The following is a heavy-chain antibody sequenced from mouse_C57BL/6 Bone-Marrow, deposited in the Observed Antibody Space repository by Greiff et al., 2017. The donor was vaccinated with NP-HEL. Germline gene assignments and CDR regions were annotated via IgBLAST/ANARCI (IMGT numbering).Heavy chain of an antibody. V-gene: IGHV6-6*01. Sequence: EVKVVESGGGLVQPGGSMKLSCAASGFTFSDAWMDWVRQSPEKGLEWVAEIRNKANNHATYYAESVKGRFTISRDDSKSSVYLQMNSLRAEDTGIYYCTTVVGDGKFDYWGQGTTLTVSS. CDR2: IRNKANNHAT. CDR1: GFTFSDAW. D-gene: IGHD1-1*01. J-gene: IGHJ2*01. CDR3: TTVVGDGKFDY.